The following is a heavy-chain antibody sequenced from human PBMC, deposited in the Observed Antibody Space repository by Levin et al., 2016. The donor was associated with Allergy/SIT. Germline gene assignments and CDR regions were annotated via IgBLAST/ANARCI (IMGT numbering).Heavy chain of an antibody. V-gene: IGHV1-8*01. D-gene: IGHD3-9*01. Sequence: ASVKVSCKASGYTFTSYDINWVRQATGQGLEWMGWMNPNSDNTGYAPKFQGRVTITADESTSTAYLELTSLRSEDTAVYYCARDRKYLDWSPSLDIWGQGTMVTVSS. CDR1: GYTFTSYD. CDR2: MNPNSDNT. J-gene: IGHJ3*02. CDR3: ARDRKYLDWSPSLDI.